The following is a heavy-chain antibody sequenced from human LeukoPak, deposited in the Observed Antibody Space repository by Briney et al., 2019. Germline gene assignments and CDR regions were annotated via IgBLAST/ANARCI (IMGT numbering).Heavy chain of an antibody. CDR3: ASTVDTAMVNFDY. Sequence: SETLSLTCTVSGGSISSGSYYWSWIRQPAGKGLEWIGEIYHSGSTNYNPSLKSRVTISVDKSKNQFSLKLSSVTAADTAVYYCASTVDTAMVNFDYWGQGTLVTVSS. V-gene: IGHV4-61*10. CDR1: GGSISSGSYY. D-gene: IGHD5-18*01. J-gene: IGHJ4*02. CDR2: IYHSGST.